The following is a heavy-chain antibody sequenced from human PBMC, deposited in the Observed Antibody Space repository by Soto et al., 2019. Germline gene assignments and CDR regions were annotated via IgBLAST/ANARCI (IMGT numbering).Heavy chain of an antibody. CDR3: ARVVYYGSGRMDY. D-gene: IGHD3-10*01. J-gene: IGHJ4*02. Sequence: LRLCPGASRFTSSNYSMNWVRRAPSAGLEGVSSSSSSSSYIYYADSVKRPFTISRDNAKNSLHLQINSLRAEDTAVYYCARVVYYGSGRMDYWGQGTLVTVSS. CDR2: SSSSSSYI. V-gene: IGHV3-21*01. CDR1: RFTSSNYS.